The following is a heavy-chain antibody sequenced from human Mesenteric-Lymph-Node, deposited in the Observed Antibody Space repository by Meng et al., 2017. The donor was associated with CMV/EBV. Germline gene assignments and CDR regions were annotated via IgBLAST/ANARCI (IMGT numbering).Heavy chain of an antibody. V-gene: IGHV1-2*06. D-gene: IGHD3-10*01. Sequence: SGTASGYTLTGHYIHWMRQAVGKGLEWMGRINPASMGTNYAQKFQGRVTMTRDTSISTAYMELTRLTSDDTAVYYCARDDAVGSLDCWGQGTLVTVSS. CDR1: GYTLTGHY. CDR3: ARDDAVGSLDC. J-gene: IGHJ4*02. CDR2: INPASMGT.